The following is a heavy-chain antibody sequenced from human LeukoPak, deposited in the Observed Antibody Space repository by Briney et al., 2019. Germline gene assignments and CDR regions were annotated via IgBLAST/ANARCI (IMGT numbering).Heavy chain of an antibody. D-gene: IGHD2-2*02. V-gene: IGHV1-2*02. CDR3: ARDLYLRADYYYGMDV. J-gene: IGHJ6*02. CDR2: INPNSGGT. Sequence: GASVKVSCKASGYTFTGYYMHWVRQAPGQGLEWMGWINPNSGGTNYAQKFQGRVTMTRDTSISTAYMELSRLRSDDMAVYYCARDLYLRADYYYGMDVWGQGTTVTVSS. CDR1: GYTFTGYY.